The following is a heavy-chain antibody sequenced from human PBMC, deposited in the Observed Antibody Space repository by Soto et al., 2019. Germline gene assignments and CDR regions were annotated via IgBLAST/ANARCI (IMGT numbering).Heavy chain of an antibody. D-gene: IGHD3-10*01. CDR2: IHYSGST. J-gene: IGHJ5*02. V-gene: IGHV4-59*01. CDR3: ARDRGGVASNWFDP. Sequence: SETLSLTCTVSGGSISSYYWSWIRQPPGKGLEWIGYIHYSGSTNYNPSLKSRVTISVDTSKNQFSLKLSSVTAADTAVYYCARDRGGVASNWFDPWGQGTLVT. CDR1: GGSISSYY.